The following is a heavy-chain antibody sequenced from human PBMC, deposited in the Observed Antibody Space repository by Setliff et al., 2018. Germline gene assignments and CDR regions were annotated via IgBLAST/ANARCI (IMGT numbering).Heavy chain of an antibody. CDR2: ISGSGDNT. J-gene: IGHJ3*01. V-gene: IGHV3-23*01. D-gene: IGHD3-16*01. Sequence: PGGSLRLSCAASGFTFSTYGLSWVRQAPGKGLEWVSCISGSGDNTHYADSVKGRFTISRDNSENTLYLQMNSLRAEDTAVYYCATLYPWDPDAFDLWGQGTMVTVSS. CDR1: GFTFSTYG. CDR3: ATLYPWDPDAFDL.